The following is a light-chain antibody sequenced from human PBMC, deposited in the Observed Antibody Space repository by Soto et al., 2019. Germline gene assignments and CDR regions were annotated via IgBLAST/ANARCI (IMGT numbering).Light chain of an antibody. CDR1: SSNIGSKY. V-gene: IGLV1-47*01. Sequence: QSVLTQPPSASGTPGQRVTISCTGSSSNIGSKYVYWYQQLPGTAPKLLIHRNNQRPSGVPDRFSGSKSGTSASLAINGLRSEDEADYYCAAWDDSLSSWVFGGGTKLTVL. CDR2: RNN. CDR3: AAWDDSLSSWV. J-gene: IGLJ3*02.